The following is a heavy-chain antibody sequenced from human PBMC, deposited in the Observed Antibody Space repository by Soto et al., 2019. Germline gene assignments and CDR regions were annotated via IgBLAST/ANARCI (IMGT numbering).Heavy chain of an antibody. J-gene: IGHJ6*02. Sequence: GESLKISCKGSGYGFTNYWIAWVRQMPGKGLEWMGIIYPGDSDTRYSPSFQGQVTISADKSISTAYLQWSSLKASDTAVYYCARWYYYDSSGSLYWYYGMDVWGQGTTVTVSS. D-gene: IGHD3-22*01. CDR1: GYGFTNYW. CDR3: ARWYYYDSSGSLYWYYGMDV. V-gene: IGHV5-51*01. CDR2: IYPGDSDT.